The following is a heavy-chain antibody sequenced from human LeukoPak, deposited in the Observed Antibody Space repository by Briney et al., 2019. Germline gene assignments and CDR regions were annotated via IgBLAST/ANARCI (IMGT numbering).Heavy chain of an antibody. J-gene: IGHJ4*02. Sequence: QPGRSLRLSCAASGFTFSSYAMYWVRQAPGKGLEWVAVISYDGSNKYYADSVKGRFTISRDNSKNTLYLQMNSLRAEDTAVYYCAKDGLPGWGFWSGYLDYWGQGTLVTVSS. CDR2: ISYDGSNK. D-gene: IGHD3-3*01. CDR1: GFTFSSYA. CDR3: AKDGLPGWGFWSGYLDY. V-gene: IGHV3-30*04.